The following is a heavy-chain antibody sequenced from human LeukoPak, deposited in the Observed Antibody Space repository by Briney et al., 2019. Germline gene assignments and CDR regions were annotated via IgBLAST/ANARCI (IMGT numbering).Heavy chain of an antibody. CDR1: GGSISSGDYY. D-gene: IGHD6-13*01. CDR3: ARAPYSSSWYGAESLCGMDV. Sequence: SETLSLTCTVSGGSISSGDYYWIWIRQPPGKGLEWIGYIYYSGSTYYNPSLKSRVTISVDTSKNQFSLKLSSVTAADTAVYYCARAPYSSSWYGAESLCGMDVWGQGTTVTVSS. CDR2: IYYSGST. J-gene: IGHJ6*02. V-gene: IGHV4-30-4*01.